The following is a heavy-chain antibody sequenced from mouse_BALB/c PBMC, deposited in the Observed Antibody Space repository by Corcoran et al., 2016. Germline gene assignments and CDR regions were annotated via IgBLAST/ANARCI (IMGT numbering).Heavy chain of an antibody. Sequence: QIQLVHSGPELKKPGETVKISCKASGYTFTNSGMNWVKQAPGKGLKWMGWINTYTGEPTYADDFKGRFAFSLETSASTAYLQINNLKNEDMATYFCARWLLRYYAMDYWGQGTSVTVSS. CDR2: INTYTGEP. J-gene: IGHJ4*01. V-gene: IGHV9-1*02. CDR3: ARWLLRYYAMDY. CDR1: GYTFTNSG. D-gene: IGHD2-3*01.